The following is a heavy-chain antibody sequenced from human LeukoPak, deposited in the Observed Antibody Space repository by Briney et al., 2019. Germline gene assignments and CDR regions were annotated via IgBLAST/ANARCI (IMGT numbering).Heavy chain of an antibody. Sequence: ASVKVSCKASGYTFTSYYMHWVRQAPGQGLEWMGIINPSGGSTSYAQKFQGRVTMTRDTSTSTVYMELSSLRSEDTAVYYCARERGYSGYDSRWYFDLWGRGTLVTVSS. CDR3: ARERGYSGYDSRWYFDL. CDR2: INPSGGST. CDR1: GYTFTSYY. V-gene: IGHV1-46*01. D-gene: IGHD5-12*01. J-gene: IGHJ2*01.